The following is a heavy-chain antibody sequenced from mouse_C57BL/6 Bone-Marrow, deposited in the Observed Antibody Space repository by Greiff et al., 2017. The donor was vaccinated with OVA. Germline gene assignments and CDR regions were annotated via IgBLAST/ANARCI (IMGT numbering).Heavy chain of an antibody. CDR1: GYTFTDYE. V-gene: IGHV1-15*01. CDR2: IDPETGGT. J-gene: IGHJ4*01. D-gene: IGHD2-5*01. CDR3: TRGYSNYYAMDY. Sequence: VQLQQSGAELVRPGASVTLSCKASGYTFTDYEMHWVKQTPVHGLEWIGAIDPETGGTAYNQKFKGKAILTAVKSSSTAYMELRSLTSEDSAVYYCTRGYSNYYAMDYCGQGTSVSVSS.